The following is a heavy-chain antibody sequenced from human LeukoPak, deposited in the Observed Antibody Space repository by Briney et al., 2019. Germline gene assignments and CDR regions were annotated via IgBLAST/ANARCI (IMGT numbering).Heavy chain of an antibody. CDR1: GLTFSNYW. Sequence: GGSLRLSCAASGLTFSNYWMDWVRQAPGKGLEWVANIKQDGSEKNYVDSVKGRFIISRDNAKNSLYLQVNSLRAEDTAVYYCTRDESWGQGTLVTVSS. V-gene: IGHV3-7*01. CDR2: IKQDGSEK. CDR3: TRDES. J-gene: IGHJ5*02.